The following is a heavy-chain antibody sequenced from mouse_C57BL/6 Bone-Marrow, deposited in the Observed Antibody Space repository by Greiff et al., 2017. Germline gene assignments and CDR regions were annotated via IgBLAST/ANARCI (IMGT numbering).Heavy chain of an antibody. CDR3: AREGGWLLQDWYFDV. V-gene: IGHV1-53*01. CDR2: INPSNGGT. CDR1: GYTFTSYW. Sequence: QVQLQQPGTELVKPGASVKLSCKASGYTFTSYWMHWVKQRPGQGLEWIGNINPSNGGTNYNEKFKSKATLTVDKSASTAYMQLSSLTSEDSAVDYCAREGGWLLQDWYFDVWGTGTTVTVSS. D-gene: IGHD2-3*01. J-gene: IGHJ1*03.